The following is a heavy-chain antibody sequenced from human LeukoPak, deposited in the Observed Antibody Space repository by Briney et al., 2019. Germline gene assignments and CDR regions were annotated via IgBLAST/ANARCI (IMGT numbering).Heavy chain of an antibody. Sequence: GGSLRLSCVASGITFSNYGMHWVRQAPGKGLEWVSVIYSGGSAYYADSVKGRFTISRDNSKNTLYLQMNSLRAEDTAVYYCARDKRDGYNSFDYWGQGTLVTVSS. CDR2: IYSGGSA. CDR1: GITFSNYG. J-gene: IGHJ4*02. CDR3: ARDKRDGYNSFDY. V-gene: IGHV3-66*01. D-gene: IGHD5-24*01.